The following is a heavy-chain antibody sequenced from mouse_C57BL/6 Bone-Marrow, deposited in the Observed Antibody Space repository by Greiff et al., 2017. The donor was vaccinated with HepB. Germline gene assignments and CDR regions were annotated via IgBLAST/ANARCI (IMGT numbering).Heavy chain of an antibody. D-gene: IGHD3-2*02. CDR2: ISTGGSYT. V-gene: IGHV5-6*01. CDR3: ARPAAQVSVAY. J-gene: IGHJ3*01. Sequence: EVKLQESGGDLVKPGGSLKLSCAASGFTFSSYGMSWVRQTPDKRLEWVATISTGGSYTYYPDSVKGRFTIARDNAKNTLYLQMSSLKSEDTAMYDCARPAAQVSVAYWGRGTVVTVSA. CDR1: GFTFSSYG.